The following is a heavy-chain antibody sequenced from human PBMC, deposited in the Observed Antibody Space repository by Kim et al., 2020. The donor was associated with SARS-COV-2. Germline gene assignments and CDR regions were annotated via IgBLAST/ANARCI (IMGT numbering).Heavy chain of an antibody. CDR2: IYYSGST. Sequence: SETLSLTCTVSGGSISSYYWSWIRQPPGKGLEWIGYIYYSGSTNYNPSLKSRVTISVDTSKNQFSLKLSSVTAADTAVYYCARDHGNGAYYYYGMDVWG. CDR3: ARDHGNGAYYYYGMDV. J-gene: IGHJ6*02. D-gene: IGHD3-10*01. V-gene: IGHV4-59*13. CDR1: GGSISSYY.